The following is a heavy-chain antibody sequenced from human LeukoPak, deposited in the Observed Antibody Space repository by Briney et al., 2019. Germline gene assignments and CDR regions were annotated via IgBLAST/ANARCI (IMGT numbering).Heavy chain of an antibody. V-gene: IGHV4-39*07. CDR2: IYYSGSGST. CDR1: GGSISSTNYY. J-gene: IGHJ4*02. D-gene: IGHD2-15*01. CDR3: ARGEGGGSCYNN. Sequence: SEALSLTCTVSGGSISSTNYYWGWIRQPPGKGLEWIGTIYYSGSGSTYYNPSLKSRVTISLDTSKNQFSLKLNSVTAADTATYYCARGEGGGSCYNNWGQGTQVTVSS.